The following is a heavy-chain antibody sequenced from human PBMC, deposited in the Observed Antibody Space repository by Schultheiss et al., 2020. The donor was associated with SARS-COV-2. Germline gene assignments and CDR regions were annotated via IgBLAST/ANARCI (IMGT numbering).Heavy chain of an antibody. V-gene: IGHV3-30*18. J-gene: IGHJ6*02. CDR2: ISYDGSNK. Sequence: GGSLRLSCAASGFTFSSYGMHWVRQAPGKGLEWVAVISYDGSNKYYADSVKGRFTISRDNSKNTLYLQMNSLRAEDTAVYYCAKDRGHTTVKYYYYGMDVWGQGTTGTVAS. CDR3: AKDRGHTTVKYYYYGMDV. CDR1: GFTFSSYG. D-gene: IGHD4-17*01.